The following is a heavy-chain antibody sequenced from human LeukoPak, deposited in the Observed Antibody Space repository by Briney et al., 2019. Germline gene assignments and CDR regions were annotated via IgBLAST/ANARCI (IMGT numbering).Heavy chain of an antibody. J-gene: IGHJ4*02. Sequence: TGGSLRLSCAASGFTFGNAWMSRVRQAPGKGLEWVGRIKSKTDGGTTDYAAPVKGRFTISRDDSKNTLYLQMNSLKTEDTAVYYCTAQVKYGDYVDYWGQGTLVTVSS. D-gene: IGHD4-17*01. CDR3: TAQVKYGDYVDY. CDR1: GFTFGNAW. CDR2: IKSKTDGGTT. V-gene: IGHV3-15*01.